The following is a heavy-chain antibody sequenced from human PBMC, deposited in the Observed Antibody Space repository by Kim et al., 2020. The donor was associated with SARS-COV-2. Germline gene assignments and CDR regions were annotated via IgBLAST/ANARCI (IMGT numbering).Heavy chain of an antibody. D-gene: IGHD1-26*01. Sequence: GGSLRLSCVGSRFTFGDYAMHWVRQAPGKGLEWVSGITWNSGSIGYADSVKGRFTISRDNAKNSLYLQMNSLRGEDTALYYCAKANSGSYSAFDYWGQGTLVTVSS. V-gene: IGHV3-9*01. CDR1: RFTFGDYA. CDR3: AKANSGSYSAFDY. CDR2: ITWNSGSI. J-gene: IGHJ4*02.